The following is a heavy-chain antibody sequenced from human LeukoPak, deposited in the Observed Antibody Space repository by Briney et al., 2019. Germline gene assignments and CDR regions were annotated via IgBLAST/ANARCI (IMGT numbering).Heavy chain of an antibody. CDR1: GFTYRSFV. Sequence: PGGSLRPSCAASGFTYRSFVLNGARQAPGKGLEWVSYISSSGSTVYYADSVKGRFTISRDNAKNSLYLQMNSLRAEDTAVYYCSGGLGSYSPDYWGQGTLVTVSS. CDR2: ISSSGSTV. D-gene: IGHD3-10*01. V-gene: IGHV3-48*03. J-gene: IGHJ4*02. CDR3: SGGLGSYSPDY.